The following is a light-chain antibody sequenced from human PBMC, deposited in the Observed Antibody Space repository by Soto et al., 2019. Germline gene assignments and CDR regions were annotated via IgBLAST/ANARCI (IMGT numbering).Light chain of an antibody. Sequence: DTQMTQSPSSLSASVGDRVTITCRVSQSISNYVNWYQQRPGKAPKLLIYAASNLHSGVPSRFSGSGSGRDFTLTISSLHPEDFATYYCQQSYHTLPLTFGGGTKVEV. CDR2: AAS. J-gene: IGKJ4*02. CDR1: QSISNY. V-gene: IGKV1-39*01. CDR3: QQSYHTLPLT.